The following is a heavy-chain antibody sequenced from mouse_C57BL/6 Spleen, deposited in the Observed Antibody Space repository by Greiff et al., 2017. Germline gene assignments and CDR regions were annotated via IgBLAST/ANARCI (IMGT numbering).Heavy chain of an antibody. Sequence: EVKVVESGAELVKPGASVKLSCTASGFNIKDYYMHWVKQRTEQGLEWIGRIDPEDGETKYAPKFQGKATITADTSSNTAYLQLSSLTSEDTAVYYCARRGLGREDYAMDYWGQGTSVTVSS. CDR2: IDPEDGET. CDR1: GFNIKDYY. J-gene: IGHJ4*01. D-gene: IGHD4-1*01. CDR3: ARRGLGREDYAMDY. V-gene: IGHV14-2*01.